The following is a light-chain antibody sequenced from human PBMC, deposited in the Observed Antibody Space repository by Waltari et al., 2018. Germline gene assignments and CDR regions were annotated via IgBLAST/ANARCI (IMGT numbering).Light chain of an antibody. CDR2: DVS. CDR3: RSYTSSSTYV. V-gene: IGLV2-14*01. CDR1: SSDVGGYNY. J-gene: IGLJ1*01. Sequence: QSALTQPASVSGSPRQSITISCTGTSSDVGGYNYVSWYQQHPGKAPKLMIYDVSKRPSGVSNRFSGSKSGNTASLTISGLQAEDEADYYCRSYTSSSTYVFGTGTKVTVL.